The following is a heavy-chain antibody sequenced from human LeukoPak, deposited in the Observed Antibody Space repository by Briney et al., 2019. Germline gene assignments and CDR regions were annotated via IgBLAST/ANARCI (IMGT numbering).Heavy chain of an antibody. J-gene: IGHJ3*02. CDR3: ARVKEASAFDI. Sequence: PGGSLRLSCAASGFMFSSYGMNWVRQAPGKGMEWVAGISGSGIDTDYADSVKGRFTISRDNSKNILYMQMNSLRAEDTAVYYCARVKEASAFDIWGQGTMVTVSS. CDR1: GFMFSSYG. D-gene: IGHD5-12*01. CDR2: ISGSGIDT. V-gene: IGHV3-23*01.